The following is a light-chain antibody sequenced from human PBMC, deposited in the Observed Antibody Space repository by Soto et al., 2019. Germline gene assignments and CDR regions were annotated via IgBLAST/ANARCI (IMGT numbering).Light chain of an antibody. Sequence: DNQMTQSPSTLSASVGARVPITCRASRSVDLWLAWYQQKPGKIPNLLIYAASTLQAGVPSRFSGSGSGTDFTLTISSLQPEDVAAYYCQKYNSAPLTFGGGTKVDIK. J-gene: IGKJ4*01. CDR2: AAS. CDR1: RSVDLW. V-gene: IGKV1-27*01. CDR3: QKYNSAPLT.